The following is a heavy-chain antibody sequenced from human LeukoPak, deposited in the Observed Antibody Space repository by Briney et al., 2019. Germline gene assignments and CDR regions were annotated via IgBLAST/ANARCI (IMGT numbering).Heavy chain of an antibody. CDR3: AKGTGINHFHWFDP. D-gene: IGHD3/OR15-3a*01. Sequence: NSSQTLSLTCTVSGASISSGDYYWSWIRQPPGKGLEWIGYIYYNGNTYLNLSLKSRLTISLDTSKNQFSLKLSSVSAADTAVYYCAKGTGINHFHWFDPWGQGTLVTVSS. J-gene: IGHJ5*02. CDR1: GASISSGDYY. CDR2: IYYNGNT. V-gene: IGHV4-30-4*01.